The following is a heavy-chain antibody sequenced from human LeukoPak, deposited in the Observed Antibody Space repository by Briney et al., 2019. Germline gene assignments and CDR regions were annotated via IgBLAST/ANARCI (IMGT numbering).Heavy chain of an antibody. J-gene: IGHJ4*02. CDR2: ISSSSTYV. CDR3: ARQSPFGDYDY. Sequence: GGSLRLSCAASGFTFSSYSLNWVRQAPGKGLEWVSSISSSSTYVYYADSVKGRFTISRDNAKTSLYLQMNSLRAEDTAVYYCARQSPFGDYDYWGQGTLVTVSS. D-gene: IGHD4-17*01. CDR1: GFTFSSYS. V-gene: IGHV3-21*01.